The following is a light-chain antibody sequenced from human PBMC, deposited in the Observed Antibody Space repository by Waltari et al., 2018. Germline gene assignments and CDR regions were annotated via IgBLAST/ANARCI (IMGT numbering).Light chain of an antibody. CDR2: GAS. V-gene: IGKV4-1*01. CDR1: QSVLYSSNNKNN. Sequence: DIVMTQSPDSLAVSLGERATFNCKSSQSVLYSSNNKNNLAWYKQKPGQPPKLPIYGASTREAGVPDRFSGSGSGTDFTLTISSLQAEDVAVYYCQQYLTSSWTFGQGTKVEIK. CDR3: QQYLTSSWT. J-gene: IGKJ1*01.